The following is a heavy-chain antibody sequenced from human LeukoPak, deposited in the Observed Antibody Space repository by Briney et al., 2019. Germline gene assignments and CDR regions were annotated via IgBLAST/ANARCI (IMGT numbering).Heavy chain of an antibody. CDR1: GFTFSNAL. Sequence: KAGGSLRLSCAVSGFTFSNALMSWVRQAPGKGLEWVGRIKSKTDGGTTDYAAPVKGRFTISRDDSKNTLYLQMNSLKTEDTAVYYCTTVSFIYSYTSRGYYWGQGTLVTVSS. J-gene: IGHJ4*02. CDR2: IKSKTDGGTT. V-gene: IGHV3-15*01. D-gene: IGHD5-18*01. CDR3: TTVSFIYSYTSRGYY.